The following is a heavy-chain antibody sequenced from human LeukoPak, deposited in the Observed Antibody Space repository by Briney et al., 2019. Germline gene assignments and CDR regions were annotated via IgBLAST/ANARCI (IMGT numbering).Heavy chain of an antibody. Sequence: GGSLRLSCAASGFTFSSYWMSWVRQAPGRGLEWVANIKQDGSEKYYVDSVKGRFTISRDNAKNSLYLQMNSLRAEDTAAYYCARAGWVGYYFDYWGQGTLVTVSS. CDR2: IKQDGSEK. CDR1: GFTFSSYW. J-gene: IGHJ4*02. CDR3: ARAGWVGYYFDY. D-gene: IGHD1-26*01. V-gene: IGHV3-7*01.